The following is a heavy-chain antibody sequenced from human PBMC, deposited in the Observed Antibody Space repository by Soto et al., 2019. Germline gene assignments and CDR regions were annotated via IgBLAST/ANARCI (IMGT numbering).Heavy chain of an antibody. V-gene: IGHV4-30-4*01. CDR2: IYYSGST. Sequence: SETLSLTCTVSGGSISSGDYYWSWIRQPPGKGLEWIGYIYYSGSTYYNPSLKSRVTISVDTSKNQFSLKLSSVTAADTAVYYCARDSIRFLEWLFPSYYYYGMDVWGQGTTVTVSS. D-gene: IGHD3-3*01. CDR3: ARDSIRFLEWLFPSYYYYGMDV. J-gene: IGHJ6*02. CDR1: GGSISSGDYY.